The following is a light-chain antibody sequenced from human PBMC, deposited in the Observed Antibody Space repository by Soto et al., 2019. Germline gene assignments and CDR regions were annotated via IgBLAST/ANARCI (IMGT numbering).Light chain of an antibody. Sequence: EIVLTQAPGTLSLSPGEIATLSWSASQSVSSYLAWYQQKPGQAPRLLIYDASNRATGIPARFSGSGSGTDFTLTISSLEPEDFAVYYCQQRSNWPINFGQGTRLEIK. CDR3: QQRSNWPIN. V-gene: IGKV3-11*01. J-gene: IGKJ5*01. CDR2: DAS. CDR1: QSVSSY.